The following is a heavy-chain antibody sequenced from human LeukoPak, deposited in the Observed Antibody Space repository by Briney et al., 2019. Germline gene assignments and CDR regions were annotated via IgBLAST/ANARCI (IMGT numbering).Heavy chain of an antibody. D-gene: IGHD3-10*01. CDR3: ARVNHEGPYGSFDY. Sequence: EGSLRLSCAASGFTFSLYSLNWVRQAPGKGLEWVSSISSSSSYIYYADSVKGRFTISRDNAKNSLYLQMNSLRAEDTAVYYCARVNHEGPYGSFDYWGQGTLVTVSS. CDR1: GFTFSLYS. V-gene: IGHV3-21*01. CDR2: ISSSSSYI. J-gene: IGHJ4*02.